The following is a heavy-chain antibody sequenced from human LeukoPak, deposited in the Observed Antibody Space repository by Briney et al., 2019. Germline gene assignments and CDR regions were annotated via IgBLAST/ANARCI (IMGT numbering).Heavy chain of an antibody. J-gene: IGHJ1*01. CDR2: IFSDGSA. V-gene: IGHV3-66*01. D-gene: IGHD3-10*01. CDR3: ATYYYGSDVYFQH. Sequence: GGSLSLSCAVSGLTVSSNYMNWVRQAPGKGLEWVSVIFSDGSAYYADSVKGRFTISRDNSKNTLYLQLNSLRAEDTAVYYCATYYYGSDVYFQHWGQGTLVTVSS. CDR1: GLTVSSNY.